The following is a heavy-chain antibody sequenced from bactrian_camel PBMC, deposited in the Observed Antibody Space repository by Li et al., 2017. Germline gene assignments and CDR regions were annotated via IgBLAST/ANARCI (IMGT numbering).Heavy chain of an antibody. D-gene: IGHD1*01. V-gene: IGHV3S63*01. J-gene: IGHJ4*01. CDR3: AAVRSRIYRGTTNLHPLAFTW. Sequence: HVQLVESGGGSEQAGGSLTLSCAASGLVYPFWSMAWFRQAPGKEREEVGIARTYSDTTSYGDPVKGRFTISRDNAKNTVYLQMNNLKSDDTATYYCAAVRSRIYRGTTNLHPLAFTWWGQGTQVTVS. CDR2: ARTYSDTT. CDR1: GLVYPFWS.